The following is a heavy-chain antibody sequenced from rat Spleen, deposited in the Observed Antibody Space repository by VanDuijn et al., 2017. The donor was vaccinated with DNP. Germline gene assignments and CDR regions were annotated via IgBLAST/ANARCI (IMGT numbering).Heavy chain of an antibody. Sequence: EVQLVESGGGLIQPGRSLKLSCVASGFTFSSYWMFWVRQAPGKGLEWITSINTDGGGTYYSDSVKGRFTISRDNAKSSLYLQTDSLTSEDTATYYCIRWNSGHFDYWGQGVMVTVSS. CDR2: INTDGGGT. J-gene: IGHJ2*01. D-gene: IGHD4-3*01. CDR3: IRWNSGHFDY. CDR1: GFTFSSYW. V-gene: IGHV5-31*01.